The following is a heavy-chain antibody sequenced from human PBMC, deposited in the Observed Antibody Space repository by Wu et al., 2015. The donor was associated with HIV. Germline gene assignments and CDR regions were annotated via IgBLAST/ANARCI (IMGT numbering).Heavy chain of an antibody. D-gene: IGHD3-10*01. CDR2: VVPVFGTI. CDR3: ARRGSWGDHNNMIRGGLDV. CDR1: GGSFSSFF. J-gene: IGHJ6*02. Sequence: VQLVQSGAEVKNPGSSVTVSCKASGGSFSSFFISWVRQAPGQGLEWMGGVVPVFGTINHAEKFQGRLTLNTDESTNTAYMELSRLQPEDTAVYYCARRGSWGDHNNMIRGGLDVWGRGTTVTVSS. V-gene: IGHV1-69*05.